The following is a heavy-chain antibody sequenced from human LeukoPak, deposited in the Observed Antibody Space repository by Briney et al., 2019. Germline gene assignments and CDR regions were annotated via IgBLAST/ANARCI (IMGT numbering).Heavy chain of an antibody. CDR3: AKGYSYGTGYNWFDP. V-gene: IGHV4-31*03. Sequence: ALSLTCTVSGGSISSGGYYWSWIRQHPGRALEWIAYIYYSGSTYYNPSLKSRFTISVDTSKNQFSLKLSSVTAADTAVYYCAKGYSYGTGYNWFDPWGQGTLVTVSS. J-gene: IGHJ5*02. CDR2: IYYSGST. CDR1: GGSISSGGYY. D-gene: IGHD5-18*01.